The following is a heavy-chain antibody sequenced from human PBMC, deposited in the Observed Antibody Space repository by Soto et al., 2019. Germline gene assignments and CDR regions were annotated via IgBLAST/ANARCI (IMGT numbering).Heavy chain of an antibody. D-gene: IGHD6-19*01. CDR2: IYWNDDK. V-gene: IGHV2-5*01. J-gene: IGHJ5*02. CDR3: AHGAVAERWFAP. Sequence: QITLKESGPPLVKPTQTLTLTCTFSGFSLSNSGVGVGWIRQPPGKALEWVAFIYWNDDKIYSPSLESRLAITKDTAKNQVVLTMTNMDPVDTATYYCAHGAVAERWFAPWGQGTLVTVSS. CDR1: GFSLSNSGVG.